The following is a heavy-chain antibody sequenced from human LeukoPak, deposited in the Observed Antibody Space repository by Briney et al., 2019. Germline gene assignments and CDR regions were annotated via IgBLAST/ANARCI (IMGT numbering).Heavy chain of an antibody. D-gene: IGHD3-10*01. V-gene: IGHV4-59*01. CDR3: ARAPSISMVRGLITPLYYGMDV. CDR1: GGSIRIYY. CDR2: IYYSGST. Sequence: SETLSLTCTVCGGSIRIYYWSWIRQPPGKGLEWIGYIYYSGSTNYNPSLKSRVTISVDTSKNQFSLKLSSVTAADTAVYYCARAPSISMVRGLITPLYYGMDVWGQGTTVTVSS. J-gene: IGHJ6*02.